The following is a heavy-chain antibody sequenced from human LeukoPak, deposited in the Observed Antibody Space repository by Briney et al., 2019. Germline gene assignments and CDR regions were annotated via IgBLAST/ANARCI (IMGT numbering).Heavy chain of an antibody. CDR3: AREEDCSGGICYLGNAFDI. D-gene: IGHD2-15*01. CDR1: GVSFSGYY. V-gene: IGHV4-34*01. CDR2: INHSGST. Sequence: PSETLSLTCAVYGVSFSGYYCSWIRQPPGKGLEWIGEINHSGSTNYNASLKRRVTISVDTSKNQFSLKLSSVTAADTPVYYCAREEDCSGGICYLGNAFDIWGQGTMVTVSS. J-gene: IGHJ3*02.